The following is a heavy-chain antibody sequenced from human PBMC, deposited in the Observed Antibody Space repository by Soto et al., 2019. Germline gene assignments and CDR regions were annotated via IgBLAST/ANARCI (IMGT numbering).Heavy chain of an antibody. Sequence: QVQLVESGGGVVQPGRSLRLSCAASGFTFSSYGMHWVGQAPGKGLEWVAVIWSDGSNKYYADSVKGRFTISRDNSENTLYLQMNILRAEDTAVYYCARANYYDSSGFSYYGMDGWCQGTTVTVSS. CDR3: ARANYYDSSGFSYYGMDG. D-gene: IGHD3-22*01. CDR1: GFTFSSYG. V-gene: IGHV3-33*01. J-gene: IGHJ6*02. CDR2: IWSDGSNK.